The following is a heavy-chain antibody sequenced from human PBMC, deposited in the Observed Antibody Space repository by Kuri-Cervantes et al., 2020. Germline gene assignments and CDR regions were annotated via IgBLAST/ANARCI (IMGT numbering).Heavy chain of an antibody. CDR2: ISPYKGKL. D-gene: IGHD3-3*01. J-gene: IGHJ4*02. V-gene: IGHV1-18*01. CDR3: VKDRRLFEWRGGLYFDS. Sequence: ASVTVSCKASGYTFTNYGISWVRQAPGQGLEFMGWISPYKGKLTYAQKFQGRVRLTTDTSTNTAYMELKSLRSDDTAVYYFVKDRRLFEWRGGLYFDSWGQGTLVTVSS. CDR1: GYTFTNYG.